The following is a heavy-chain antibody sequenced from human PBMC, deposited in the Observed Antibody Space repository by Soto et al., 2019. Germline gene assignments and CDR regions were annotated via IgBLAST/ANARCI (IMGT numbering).Heavy chain of an antibody. CDR3: ARSGDEWRYCSSTSCYYWYFDL. V-gene: IGHV3-7*01. D-gene: IGHD2-2*01. CDR1: GFTFSSYW. Sequence: EVQLVESGGGLVQPGGSLRLSCAASGFTFSSYWMSWVRQAPGKGLEWVANIKQDGSEKYYVDSVKGRFTITRDNAKNCLYLQMNSLRAEDTAVYYGARSGDEWRYCSSTSCYYWYFDLWGRGTLVTVSS. J-gene: IGHJ2*01. CDR2: IKQDGSEK.